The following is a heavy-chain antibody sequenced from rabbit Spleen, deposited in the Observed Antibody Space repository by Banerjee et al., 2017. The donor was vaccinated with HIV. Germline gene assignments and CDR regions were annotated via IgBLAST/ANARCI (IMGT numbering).Heavy chain of an antibody. Sequence: QEQLVESGGGLVQPEGSLTLTCKASGFSFSDRDVMCWVRQAPGKGLEWIACINAATAKPVYATWAKGRFTISRTSSTTVTLRMTSLTAADRATYFCAKDHYADSAWYRGFDVWGQGTLVTVS. CDR1: GFSFSDRDV. CDR3: AKDHYADSAWYRGFDV. J-gene: IGHJ3*01. V-gene: IGHV1S45*01. D-gene: IGHD4-2*01. CDR2: INAATAKP.